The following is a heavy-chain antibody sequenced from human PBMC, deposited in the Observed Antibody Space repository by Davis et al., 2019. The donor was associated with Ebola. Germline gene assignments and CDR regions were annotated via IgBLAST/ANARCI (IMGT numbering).Heavy chain of an antibody. CDR3: ARDWGSSSWYGGWFDS. V-gene: IGHV4-4*02. Sequence: MPSETLSLTCAVSGGSISSSNWWSWVRQPPGKGLQWIGEIYHSGSTNYNPSLKSRVTISVDKSKNQFSLKLSSVTAADTAVYYCARDWGSSSWYGGWFDSWGQGTLVTVSS. D-gene: IGHD6-13*01. CDR2: IYHSGST. CDR1: GGSISSSNW. J-gene: IGHJ5*01.